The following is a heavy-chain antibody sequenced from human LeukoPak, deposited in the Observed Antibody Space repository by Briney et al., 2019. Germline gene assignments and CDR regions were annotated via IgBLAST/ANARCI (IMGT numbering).Heavy chain of an antibody. CDR2: INPNSGGT. CDR3: ARGTTGYGQGRRQPTLDY. V-gene: IGHV1-2*02. D-gene: IGHD4-11*01. J-gene: IGHJ4*02. CDR1: GYTFTGYY. Sequence: ASVKVSCKASGYTFTGYYMHWVRQAPGQGIEWMGWINPNSGGTNYAQKFQGRVTMTRDTSISTAYMELSRLRSDDTAVYYCARGTTGYGQGRRQPTLDYWGQGTLVTVSS.